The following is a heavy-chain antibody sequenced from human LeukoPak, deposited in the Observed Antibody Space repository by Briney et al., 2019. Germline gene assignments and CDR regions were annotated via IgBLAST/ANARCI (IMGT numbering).Heavy chain of an antibody. Sequence: PSETLSLTCAVYGGSFSGYYWSWIRQPPGKGLEWIGEINHSGSTNYNPSLKSRVTISVDTSKNQFSLKLSSVTAADTAVYYCARGSRTTVTNDYWGQGTLVTVSS. D-gene: IGHD4-17*01. J-gene: IGHJ4*02. CDR2: INHSGST. V-gene: IGHV4-34*01. CDR3: ARGSRTTVTNDY. CDR1: GGSFSGYY.